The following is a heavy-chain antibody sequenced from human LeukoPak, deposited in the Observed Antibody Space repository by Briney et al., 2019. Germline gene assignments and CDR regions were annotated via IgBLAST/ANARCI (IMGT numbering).Heavy chain of an antibody. Sequence: GGSLRLSCAASGFTFNNYFMHWVRQAPGKGLGWVSRITSDGSGTNYADSVKGGFTISRDNAKNTLYLQMNSLRVEDTAVYYCVNLGYCSTSSCQPWGQGTLVTVSS. CDR2: ITSDGSGT. J-gene: IGHJ4*02. D-gene: IGHD2-2*01. V-gene: IGHV3-74*01. CDR1: GFTFNNYF. CDR3: VNLGYCSTSSCQP.